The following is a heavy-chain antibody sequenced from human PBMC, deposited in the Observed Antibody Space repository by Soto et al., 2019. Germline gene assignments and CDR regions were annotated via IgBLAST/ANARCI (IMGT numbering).Heavy chain of an antibody. CDR1: GFSVSTRGVG. Sequence: QITLKESGPTLVKPTQTLTLTCTFSGFSVSTRGVGVGWIRQPPGKALEWLALIYWDDDKRYRPSLKSRLSLPEDTTKNQVVLTMTNMDPVDTGTYYCAHKGDGYRGFKYWGQGTLVTVSS. CDR2: IYWDDDK. D-gene: IGHD5-12*01. V-gene: IGHV2-5*02. CDR3: AHKGDGYRGFKY. J-gene: IGHJ4*02.